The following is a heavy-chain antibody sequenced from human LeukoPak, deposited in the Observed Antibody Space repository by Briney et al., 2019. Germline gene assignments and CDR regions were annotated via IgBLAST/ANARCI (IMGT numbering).Heavy chain of an antibody. J-gene: IGHJ5*02. CDR1: GYTFTSYD. CDR2: MNPNSGNT. Sequence: ASVKVSCKASGYTFTSYDINWVRQATGQGLEWMGWMNPNSGNTGYAQKFQGRVTITRNTSISTAHMELGSLRSEDTAVYYCARFEGYQLLGFGPWGQGTLVTVSS. CDR3: ARFEGYQLLGFGP. V-gene: IGHV1-8*03. D-gene: IGHD2-2*01.